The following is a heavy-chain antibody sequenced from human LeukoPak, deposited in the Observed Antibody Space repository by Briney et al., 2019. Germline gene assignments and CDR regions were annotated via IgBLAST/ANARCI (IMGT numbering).Heavy chain of an antibody. Sequence: GGSLRLSCAASGFTFSSYAMSWVRQAPGKGLEWVSAISGSGGSTYYAGSVKGRFTISRDNSKNTLYLQMNSLRAEDTAVYYCAKALNYDILTGYWDYWGQGILVTVSS. J-gene: IGHJ4*02. D-gene: IGHD3-9*01. CDR1: GFTFSSYA. CDR3: AKALNYDILTGYWDY. V-gene: IGHV3-23*01. CDR2: ISGSGGST.